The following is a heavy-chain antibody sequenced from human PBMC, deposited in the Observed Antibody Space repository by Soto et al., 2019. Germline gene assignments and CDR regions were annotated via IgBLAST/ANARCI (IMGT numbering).Heavy chain of an antibody. CDR2: IKPDESEK. CDR3: VRGGSNYAS. CDR1: GFTFSDSW. D-gene: IGHD4-4*01. Sequence: EVHLVESGGGLVQPGGSLRLSCTASGFTFSDSWMTWVRQAPGKGLEWVARIKPDESEKKYADSVKGRFSISRDNAKNSMYLQMDSLRGEDTALYYCVRGGSNYASWGQGTLVTVSS. V-gene: IGHV3-7*01. J-gene: IGHJ5*02.